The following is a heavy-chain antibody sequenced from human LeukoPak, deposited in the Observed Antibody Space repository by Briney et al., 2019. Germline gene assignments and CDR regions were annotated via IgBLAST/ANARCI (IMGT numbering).Heavy chain of an antibody. CDR2: IRYDGSYE. D-gene: IGHD2/OR15-2a*01. J-gene: IGHJ4*02. Sequence: GGSLRLSCAASGFTFSSYDMHWVRQAPGKGLEWVAFIRYDGSYEYYADSVKGRFTMSRDNSKNTLYLQMNSLRAEDTAVYYCAKAKGFYYPFDYWGQGTLVTVSS. CDR1: GFTFSSYD. V-gene: IGHV3-30*02. CDR3: AKAKGFYYPFDY.